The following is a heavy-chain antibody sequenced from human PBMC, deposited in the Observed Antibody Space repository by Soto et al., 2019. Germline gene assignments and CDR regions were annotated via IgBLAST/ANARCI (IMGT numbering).Heavy chain of an antibody. CDR3: ASAPNGYCSGGSCYSGSGIYYYYYMDV. Sequence: ASVKVSCKASGGTFSSYTISWVRQAPGQGLEWMGRIIPILGIANYAQKFQGRVTITADKSTSTAYMELSSLRSEDTAVYYCASAPNGYCSGGSCYSGSGIYYYYYMDVWGKGTTVTVSS. J-gene: IGHJ6*03. D-gene: IGHD2-15*01. CDR1: GGTFSSYT. V-gene: IGHV1-69*02. CDR2: IIPILGIA.